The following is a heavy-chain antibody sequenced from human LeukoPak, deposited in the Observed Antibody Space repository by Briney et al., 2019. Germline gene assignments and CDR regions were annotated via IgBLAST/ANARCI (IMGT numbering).Heavy chain of an antibody. CDR1: GGSISSGGYY. V-gene: IGHV4-31*03. Sequence: SQTLSLTCTVSGGSISSGGYYWSWIRRHPGKGLEWIGYIYYSGSTYYNPSHKSRVTISVDTSKNQFSLKLSSVTAADTAVYYCAREVIPDYGDYSYYFDYWGQGTLVTVSS. CDR2: IYYSGST. D-gene: IGHD4-17*01. J-gene: IGHJ4*02. CDR3: AREVIPDYGDYSYYFDY.